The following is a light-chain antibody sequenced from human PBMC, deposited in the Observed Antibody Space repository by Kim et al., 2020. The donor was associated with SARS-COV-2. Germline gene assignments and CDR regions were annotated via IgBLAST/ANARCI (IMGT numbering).Light chain of an antibody. CDR2: DAS. CDR3: QQSRTWPSLT. Sequence: EIVLTQSPVTLSLSPGERATLSCRASQSVSNYLAWYQQIPGQAPRLLIYDASNRATGIPARFSGSGSGTDFTLTISSLEPEDFAVYYCQQSRTWPSLTFGGGTKVEIK. CDR1: QSVSNY. V-gene: IGKV3-11*01. J-gene: IGKJ4*01.